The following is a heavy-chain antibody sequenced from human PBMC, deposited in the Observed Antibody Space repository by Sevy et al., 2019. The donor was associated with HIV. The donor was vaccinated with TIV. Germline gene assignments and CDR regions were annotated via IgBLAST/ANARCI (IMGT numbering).Heavy chain of an antibody. CDR1: GFTFSSYS. V-gene: IGHV3-48*01. J-gene: IGHJ4*02. D-gene: IGHD2-15*01. CDR2: ISSSSSTI. CDR3: ARGALALGYCSGGSCHVIDY. Sequence: GGSLRLSCAASGFTFSSYSMNWVRQAPGKGLEWVSYISSSSSTIYYADSVKGRFTISRDNAKNSLYLQMNSLRADDTAVYYCARGALALGYCSGGSCHVIDYWGQGTLVTVSS.